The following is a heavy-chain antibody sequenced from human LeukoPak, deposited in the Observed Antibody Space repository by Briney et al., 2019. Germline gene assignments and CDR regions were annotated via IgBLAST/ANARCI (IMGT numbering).Heavy chain of an antibody. CDR2: MNPNSGNT. CDR3: ATIFLDYMDV. Sequence: ASVKVSCKASGYTFTSYDINWVRQATGQGLEWMGWMNPNSGNTAYAQKFQGRVTITRNTSISTAYMELSSLRSEDTAVYYCATIFLDYMDVWGKGTTVTVSS. CDR1: GYTFTSYD. V-gene: IGHV1-8*03. J-gene: IGHJ6*03. D-gene: IGHD2/OR15-2a*01.